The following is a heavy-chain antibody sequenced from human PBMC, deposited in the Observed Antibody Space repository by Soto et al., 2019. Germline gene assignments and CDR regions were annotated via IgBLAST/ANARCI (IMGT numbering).Heavy chain of an antibody. CDR3: ARVPDY. CDR2: MYHSGST. CDR1: GGFISSGGYS. V-gene: IGHV4-30-2*01. J-gene: IGHJ4*02. Sequence: QLQLQESGSGLVKPSQTLSLTCAVSGGFISSGGYSWSWIRQPPGKGLEWIGYMYHSGSTYYSPSPKSRVTISIYRSKNQSSLKLSSVTAADTAVYYCARVPDYWGQGILVTVSS. D-gene: IGHD2-2*01.